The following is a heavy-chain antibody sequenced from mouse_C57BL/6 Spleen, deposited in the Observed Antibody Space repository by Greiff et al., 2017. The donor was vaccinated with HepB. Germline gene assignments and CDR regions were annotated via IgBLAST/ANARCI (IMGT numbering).Heavy chain of an antibody. CDR2: INPNNGGT. Sequence: EVQLQQSGPELVKPGASVKMSCKASGYTFTDYNMHWVKQSHGKSLEWIGYINPNNGGTSYNQKFKGKATLTVNKSSSTAYMELRSLTSEDSAVYYCARSLSFGYYAMDYWGQGTSVTVSS. CDR3: ARSLSFGYYAMDY. D-gene: IGHD1-2*01. V-gene: IGHV1-22*01. J-gene: IGHJ4*01. CDR1: GYTFTDYN.